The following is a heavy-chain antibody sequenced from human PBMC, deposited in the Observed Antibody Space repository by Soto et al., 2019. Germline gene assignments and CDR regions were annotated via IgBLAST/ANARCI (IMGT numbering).Heavy chain of an antibody. D-gene: IGHD3-9*01. CDR3: ATDKVAFDM. Sequence: ASVKVSCKASGYIFTGYYIQWVRQAPGEGLEWMGWINTKTGGTKYAQKFQGRVTMTRDTSINTAYMEVSRLRSDDTAVYYCATDKVAFDMWGQGTMVTVSS. CDR1: GYIFTGYY. V-gene: IGHV1-2*02. CDR2: INTKTGGT. J-gene: IGHJ3*02.